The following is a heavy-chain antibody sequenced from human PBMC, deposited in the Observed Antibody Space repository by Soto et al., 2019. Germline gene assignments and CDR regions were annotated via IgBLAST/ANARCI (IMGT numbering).Heavy chain of an antibody. J-gene: IGHJ4*02. Sequence: QVQLVQSGAEVKKPGSSVKVSCKASGGTFSSFAISWVRQAPGQGLEWMGGIIPMLGTTKDAQKFQGRVTITADESTSTAYMELSSLRSEDTAVYYCARNLVRGGSYSVAFNYFDYWGQGTLVTVSS. CDR2: IIPMLGTT. CDR3: ARNLVRGGSYSVAFNYFDY. D-gene: IGHD1-26*01. V-gene: IGHV1-69*01. CDR1: GGTFSSFA.